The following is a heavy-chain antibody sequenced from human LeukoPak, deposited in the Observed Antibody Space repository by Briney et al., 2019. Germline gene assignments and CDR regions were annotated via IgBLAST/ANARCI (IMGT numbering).Heavy chain of an antibody. V-gene: IGHV4-61*01. J-gene: IGHJ5*02. D-gene: IGHD2-2*01. CDR1: GGSVSSGSYY. Sequence: SETLSLTRTVSGGSVSSGSYYWSWIRQPPGKGLECIGYIYYSGSTNYNPSLKSRVTISVDTSKNQFSLKLSSVTAADTAVYYCASATYCSSTSCYGAAWFDPWGQGTLVTVSS. CDR3: ASATYCSSTSCYGAAWFDP. CDR2: IYYSGST.